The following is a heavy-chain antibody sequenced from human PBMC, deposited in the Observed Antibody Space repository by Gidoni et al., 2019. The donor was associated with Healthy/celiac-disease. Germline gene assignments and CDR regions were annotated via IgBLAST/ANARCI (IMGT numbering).Heavy chain of an antibody. CDR1: GGSFSGYY. CDR3: ARRPSSSWYPYYYYYGMDV. D-gene: IGHD6-13*01. J-gene: IGHJ6*02. Sequence: QVQLQQWGAGLLKPSETLSLTCAVYGGSFSGYYWSWIRQQPGKGLEWIGEINHSGSTNYNPSLKSRVTISVDTSKNQFSLKLSSVTAADTAVYYCARRPSSSWYPYYYYYGMDVWGQGTTVTVSS. V-gene: IGHV4-34*01. CDR2: INHSGST.